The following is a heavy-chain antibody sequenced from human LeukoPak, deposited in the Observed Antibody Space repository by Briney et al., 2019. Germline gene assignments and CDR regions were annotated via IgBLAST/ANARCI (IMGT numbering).Heavy chain of an antibody. CDR2: IKSKTDGETS. Sequence: PGGSLRLSCAASGFTFTNAWMYWVRQAPGKGLEWVGRIKSKTDGETSDYAAPVTGRFTISRDDSKSTLYLEMNSLKTEDTGVYYCSTLWYGAWGQGTLVTVSS. CDR1: GFTFTNAW. J-gene: IGHJ5*02. V-gene: IGHV3-15*01. CDR3: STLWYGA. D-gene: IGHD3-10*01.